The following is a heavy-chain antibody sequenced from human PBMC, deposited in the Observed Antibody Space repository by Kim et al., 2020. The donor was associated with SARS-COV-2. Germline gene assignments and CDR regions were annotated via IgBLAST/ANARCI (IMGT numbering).Heavy chain of an antibody. CDR2: IIPIFGTA. V-gene: IGHV1-69*13. Sequence: SVKVSCKASGGTFSSYAISWVRQAPGQGLEWMGGIIPIFGTANYAQKFQGRVTITADESTSTAYMELSSLRSEDTAVYYCARDREYYYDSPGGDLDYWGQGTLVTVSS. J-gene: IGHJ4*02. CDR1: GGTFSSYA. D-gene: IGHD3-22*01. CDR3: ARDREYYYDSPGGDLDY.